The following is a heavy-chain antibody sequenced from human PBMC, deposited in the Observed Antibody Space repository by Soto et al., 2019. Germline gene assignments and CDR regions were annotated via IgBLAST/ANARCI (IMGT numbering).Heavy chain of an antibody. V-gene: IGHV4-31*03. Sequence: QVQLQESGPGLVKPSQTLSLTCTVSGGSSNSGGYCWSWSRQHPGKGLEGIGCISYGGSTPYNAALQSRVTISVDTSKNQFSLKLSSVTAADTAVYYCSRGILVWGQGTLITVSS. CDR1: GGSSNSGGYC. J-gene: IGHJ4*02. CDR3: SRGILV. D-gene: IGHD5-18*01. CDR2: ISYGGST.